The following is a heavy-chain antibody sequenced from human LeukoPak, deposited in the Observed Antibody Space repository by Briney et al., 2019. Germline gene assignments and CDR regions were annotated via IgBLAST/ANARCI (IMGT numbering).Heavy chain of an antibody. V-gene: IGHV1-2*02. CDR3: ARDEKIQLYTYGNWFDP. D-gene: IGHD5-18*01. Sequence: ASVKVSCKASGYTFTSYGISWVRQAPGQGLEWMGWINPNTGATNYAQKFQGRVTMTRDTSISTAYMELSRLRSDDTALYYCARDEKIQLYTYGNWFDPWGQGTLVTVSS. CDR1: GYTFTSYG. J-gene: IGHJ5*02. CDR2: INPNTGAT.